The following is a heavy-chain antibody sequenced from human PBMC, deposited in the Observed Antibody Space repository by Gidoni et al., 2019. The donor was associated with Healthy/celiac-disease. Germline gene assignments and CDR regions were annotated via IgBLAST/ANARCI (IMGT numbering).Heavy chain of an antibody. CDR2: INPSGGST. J-gene: IGHJ4*02. CDR3: ARDQIWYIGKDTIIPKAVAGPGGY. Sequence: QVQLVQSGAEVKKPGASVKVSCKASGYTFTSYYMHWVRQAPGQGLEWMGIINPSGGSTSYAQKFQGRVTMTRDTSTSTVYMELSSLRSEDTAVYYCARDQIWYIGKDTIIPKAVAGPGGYWGQGTLVTVSS. D-gene: IGHD6-19*01. V-gene: IGHV1-46*01. CDR1: GYTFTSYY.